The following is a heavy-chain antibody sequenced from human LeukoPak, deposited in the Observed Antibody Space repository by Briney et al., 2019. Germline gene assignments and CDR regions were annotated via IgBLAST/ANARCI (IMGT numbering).Heavy chain of an antibody. CDR1: GFTFSSYA. D-gene: IGHD3-10*01. V-gene: IGHV3-23*01. Sequence: GGSLRLSCAASGFTFSSYAMSWVPQAPGQGLEWVSSISGNDGGITYYADSVKGRFTVSRDNSKNTLFLQMNTLRAEDTAVYYCAKRRGVGSGSYFDYWGQGTLATVSS. J-gene: IGHJ4*02. CDR2: ISGNDGGIT. CDR3: AKRRGVGSGSYFDY.